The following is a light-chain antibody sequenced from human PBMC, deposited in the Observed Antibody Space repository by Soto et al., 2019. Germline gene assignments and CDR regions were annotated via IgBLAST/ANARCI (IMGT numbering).Light chain of an antibody. J-gene: IGKJ3*01. Sequence: DIVMTQSPDSLAVSLGERATINCKSSQSVLYSSNNKNYLAWFQQKPGQPPKLLIFWASTRASGFPDRFSGSGSGTDFTLTISRLQAEDVAVYYCQQYYSAPFTFGPGTKVDIK. V-gene: IGKV4-1*01. CDR1: QSVLYSSNNKNY. CDR3: QQYYSAPFT. CDR2: WAS.